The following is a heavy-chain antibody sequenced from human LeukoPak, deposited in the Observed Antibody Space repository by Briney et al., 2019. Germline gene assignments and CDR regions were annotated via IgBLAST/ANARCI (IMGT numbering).Heavy chain of an antibody. Sequence: SETLSLTCTVSGGSISSYYWSWIRQPPGKGLERIGYIYYSGSTNYNPSLKSRVTISVDTSKNQFSLKLSSVTAADTAVYYCAREGHYYASGSGAFDIWGQGTMITVSS. J-gene: IGHJ3*02. D-gene: IGHD3-10*01. CDR2: IYYSGST. CDR3: AREGHYYASGSGAFDI. V-gene: IGHV4-59*01. CDR1: GGSISSYY.